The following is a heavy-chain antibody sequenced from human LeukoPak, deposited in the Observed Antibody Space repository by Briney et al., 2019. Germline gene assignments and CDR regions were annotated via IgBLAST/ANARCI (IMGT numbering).Heavy chain of an antibody. J-gene: IGHJ4*02. D-gene: IGHD3-10*01. CDR2: ISSSSSYI. CDR1: GFTFSSYS. V-gene: IGHV3-21*04. Sequence: GGSLRLSCAASGFTFSSYSMNWVRQAPGKGLEWVSSISSSSSYIYYADSVKGRFTISRDNAKNSLYLQMNSLRAEDTALYYCAKFGQPGGFDYWGQGTLVTVSS. CDR3: AKFGQPGGFDY.